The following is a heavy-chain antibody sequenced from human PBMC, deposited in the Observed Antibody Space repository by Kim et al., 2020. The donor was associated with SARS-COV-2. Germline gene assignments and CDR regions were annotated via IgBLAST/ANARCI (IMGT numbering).Heavy chain of an antibody. Sequence: SYAQKFQGRVTMTRDTSTSTVYMELSSLRSEDTAVYYCARDTDYGDYWGYWGQGTLVTVSS. V-gene: IGHV1-46*01. D-gene: IGHD4-17*01. J-gene: IGHJ4*02. CDR3: ARDTDYGDYWGY.